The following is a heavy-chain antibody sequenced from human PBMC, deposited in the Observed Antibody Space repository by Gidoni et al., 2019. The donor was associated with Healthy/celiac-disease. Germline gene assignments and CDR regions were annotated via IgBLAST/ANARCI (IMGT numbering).Heavy chain of an antibody. J-gene: IGHJ3*02. CDR1: GYTFTSYY. CDR3: ARVYYDILTGYFGGAFDI. CDR2: INPSGGST. D-gene: IGHD3-9*01. Sequence: QVQLVQSGAEVKKPGASVKVSCKASGYTFTSYYMHWVRQAPGQGLEWMGIINPSGGSTSYAQKFQGRVTMTRDTSTSTVYMELSSLRSEDTAVYYCARVYYDILTGYFGGAFDIWGQGTMVTVSS. V-gene: IGHV1-46*01.